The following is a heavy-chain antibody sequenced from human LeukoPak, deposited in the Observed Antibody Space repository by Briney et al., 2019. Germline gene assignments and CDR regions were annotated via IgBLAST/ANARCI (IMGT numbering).Heavy chain of an antibody. CDR1: GGSFSDYY. Sequence: SETLSLTCAVYGGSFSDYYWSWIRQPPGKGLEWIGEINHSGSTNYNPSLKSRVTISVDTSKNQFSLKPSSVTAADTAVYYCARGRRYCSSTSCYHPYYYMDVWGKGTTVTVSS. V-gene: IGHV4-34*01. D-gene: IGHD2-2*01. CDR2: INHSGST. J-gene: IGHJ6*03. CDR3: ARGRRYCSSTSCYHPYYYMDV.